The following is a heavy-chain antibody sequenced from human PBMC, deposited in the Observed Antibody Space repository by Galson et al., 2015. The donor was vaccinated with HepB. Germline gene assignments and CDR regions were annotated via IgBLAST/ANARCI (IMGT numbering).Heavy chain of an antibody. CDR2: IKQDGSEK. V-gene: IGHV3-7*03. CDR1: GFTFSSYW. Sequence: LRLSCAASGFTFSSYWMSWVRQAPGKGLEWVANIKQDGSEKYYVDSVKGRFTISRDNAKNSLYLQMNSLRAEDTAVYYCARPYSSGWYGMGYYFDYWGQGTLVTVSS. D-gene: IGHD6-19*01. J-gene: IGHJ4*02. CDR3: ARPYSSGWYGMGYYFDY.